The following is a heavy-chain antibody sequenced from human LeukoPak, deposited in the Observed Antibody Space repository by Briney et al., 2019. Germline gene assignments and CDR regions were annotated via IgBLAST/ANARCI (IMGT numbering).Heavy chain of an antibody. Sequence: AGGSLRLSCAASGFTFSNYWMHWVRQAPGKGLVWVSRINSDGSITNYADSVKGRFTVYRDNAKNSLYLQMDRLGAEDTAVYYCARTAYSTSSLGFWGQGTLVTVSS. J-gene: IGHJ4*02. CDR2: INSDGSIT. V-gene: IGHV3-74*01. CDR1: GFTFSNYW. CDR3: ARTAYSTSSLGF. D-gene: IGHD6-6*01.